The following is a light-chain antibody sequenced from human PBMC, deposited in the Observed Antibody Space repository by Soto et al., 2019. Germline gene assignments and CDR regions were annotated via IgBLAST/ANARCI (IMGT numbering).Light chain of an antibody. J-gene: IGKJ2*01. CDR3: QQTFSTPYT. V-gene: IGKV1-39*01. CDR2: AAS. Sequence: DIQMTQSPPSLSASVGDRVTITCRASQTISTYLNWYRQKPGKAPKLLIFAASSLESGVPSRVSGSGSGTDFTLTIGSLQPEDFAFYYCQQTFSTPYTFGQGTKLEIK. CDR1: QTISTY.